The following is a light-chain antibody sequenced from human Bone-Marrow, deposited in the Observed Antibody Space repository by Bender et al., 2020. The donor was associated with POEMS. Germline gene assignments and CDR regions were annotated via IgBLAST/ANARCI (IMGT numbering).Light chain of an antibody. CDR3: SSYAGSNTFL. J-gene: IGLJ1*01. CDR1: SNDIGGYNH. Sequence: QSALTQSPSASGSLGQSVTISCTGTSNDIGGYNHVSWYQHHPGKVPKLVIYEVSQRPSGVSNRFSGSKSGNTASLTISGLQAEDEGDYYCSSYAGSNTFLFGTGTKVTVL. CDR2: EVS. V-gene: IGLV2-23*02.